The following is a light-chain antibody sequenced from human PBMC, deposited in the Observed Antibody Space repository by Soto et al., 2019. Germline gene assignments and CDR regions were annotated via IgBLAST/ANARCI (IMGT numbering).Light chain of an antibody. CDR3: SAYISSSTLVL. V-gene: IGLV2-14*01. Sequence: QSALTQPASVSGSPGQSITISCTGTSGDVGGYDYVSWYQQSPGKAPKLIIYEVSKRPSGVTNRFSGSKSDNTASLTISGLQAEDEADYYCSAYISSSTLVLFGGGTKVTVL. CDR2: EVS. J-gene: IGLJ2*01. CDR1: SGDVGGYDY.